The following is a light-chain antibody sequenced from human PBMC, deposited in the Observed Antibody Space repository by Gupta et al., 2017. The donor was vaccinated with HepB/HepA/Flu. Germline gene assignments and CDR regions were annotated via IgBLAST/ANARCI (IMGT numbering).Light chain of an antibody. CDR1: QSISSY. CDR3: QQSYSTPPST. CDR2: AES. Sequence: DIQMIQSPSSLSASVGDRVTITCRASQSISSYLNWYQQKPGKAPKLLIYAESSLQSGVPSRFSGSGSGTDFTLTISSLQPEDFATYYCQQSYSTPPSTFGQGTKVEIK. J-gene: IGKJ1*01. V-gene: IGKV1-39*01.